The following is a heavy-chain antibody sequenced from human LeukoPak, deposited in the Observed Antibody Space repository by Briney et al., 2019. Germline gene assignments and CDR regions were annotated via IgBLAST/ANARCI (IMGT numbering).Heavy chain of an antibody. CDR2: ITWDDGST. D-gene: IGHD2-15*01. CDR3: VKDRGRGGSGPIRH. Sequence: GGSLRLSCAASGFTFHDYNMHWVRQAPGKGLEWVSHITWDDGSTYYADSVKGRFTISRDNSKNSLYLQMNSLRTEDTALYYCVKDRGRGGSGPIRHWGQGTLVTVSS. J-gene: IGHJ1*01. CDR1: GFTFHDYN. V-gene: IGHV3-43*01.